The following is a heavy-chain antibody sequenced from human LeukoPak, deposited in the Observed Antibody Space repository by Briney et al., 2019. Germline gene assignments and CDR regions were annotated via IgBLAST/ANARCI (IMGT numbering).Heavy chain of an antibody. CDR1: GYTLTELS. CDR2: FDPEDGET. Sequence: ASVKVSCKVSGYTLTELSMRWVRQAPGKGLEWMGGFDPEDGETIYVQKFQGRVTMTEDTSTDTAYMELSSLRSEDTAVYYCATAAGYYYDSSGYSNWFDPWGQGTLVTVSS. CDR3: ATAAGYYYDSSGYSNWFDP. V-gene: IGHV1-24*01. D-gene: IGHD3-22*01. J-gene: IGHJ5*02.